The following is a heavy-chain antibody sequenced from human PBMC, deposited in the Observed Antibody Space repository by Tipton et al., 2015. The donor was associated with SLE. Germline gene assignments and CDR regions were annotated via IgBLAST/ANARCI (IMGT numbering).Heavy chain of an antibody. CDR1: GYTFTSHD. CDR3: ARAGGRATEYGMDV. V-gene: IGHV1-8*01. Sequence: QSGPEVKKPGASVKVSCKASGYTFTSHDINWVRQATGQGLEWMGSMNPNSGNTVYAQRFLGRVTMTRNTSISTAYMELTSLRSGDTAVYHCARAGGRATEYGMDVWGQGTTVTVSS. CDR2: MNPNSGNT. D-gene: IGHD5-12*01. J-gene: IGHJ6*02.